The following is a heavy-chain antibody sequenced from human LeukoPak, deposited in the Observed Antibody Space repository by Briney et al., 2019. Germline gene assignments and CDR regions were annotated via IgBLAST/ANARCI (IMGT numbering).Heavy chain of an antibody. CDR2: ISSSSSYM. V-gene: IGHV3-21*01. CDR1: GFTFSSNT. D-gene: IGHD3-22*01. CDR3: ASEAYYDSSAYYYRNFQH. J-gene: IGHJ1*01. Sequence: GGSLRLSCAASGFTFSSNTMNWVRQAPGKGLEWVSSISSSSSYMKYADSVRGRFTISRDNAKNSLYLQMNSLRAEDTAVYYCASEAYYDSSAYYYRNFQHWGQGTLVTVSS.